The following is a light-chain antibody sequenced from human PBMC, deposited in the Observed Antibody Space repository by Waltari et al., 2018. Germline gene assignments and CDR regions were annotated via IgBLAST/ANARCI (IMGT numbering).Light chain of an antibody. V-gene: IGKV1-39*01. CDR2: AAS. CDR1: QSISSY. J-gene: IGKJ1*01. Sequence: DIQMTQSPPPLSASAGDSVTIPCRASQSISSYLNWYQQKPGKAPKLLIYAASSLQSGVPSRFSGSGSGTDFTLTISSLQPEDFATYYCQQSYSTPWTFGQGTKVEIK. CDR3: QQSYSTPWT.